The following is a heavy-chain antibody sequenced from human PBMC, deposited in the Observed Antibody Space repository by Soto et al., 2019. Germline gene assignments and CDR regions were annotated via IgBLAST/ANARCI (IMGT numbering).Heavy chain of an antibody. CDR2: INHSGST. Sequence: PSETLSLTCAVYGGSFSGYYWSWIRQPPGKGLEWIGEINHSGSTNYNPSLKSRVTISVDTSKNQFSLKLSSVTAADTAVYYCARLPIAAVYHGFDPWGQGTLVTVSS. D-gene: IGHD6-13*01. CDR3: ARLPIAAVYHGFDP. CDR1: GGSFSGYY. V-gene: IGHV4-34*01. J-gene: IGHJ5*02.